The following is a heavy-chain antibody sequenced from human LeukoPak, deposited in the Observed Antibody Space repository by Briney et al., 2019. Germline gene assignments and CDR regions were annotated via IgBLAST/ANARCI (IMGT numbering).Heavy chain of an antibody. V-gene: IGHV3-30*03. CDR1: GFTFRSYC. CDR3: ARDLGQYYDTSDNWFDP. CDR2: MSYDGTNE. D-gene: IGHD3-22*01. Sequence: PGGSLRLSCAASGFTFRSYCIRWVRQAPGKGLEWVAVMSYDGTNEYYADPLKGRFTISRDNAKNSLYLQMNSLRAEDTAVYYCARDLGQYYDTSDNWFDPWGQGTLVTVSS. J-gene: IGHJ5*02.